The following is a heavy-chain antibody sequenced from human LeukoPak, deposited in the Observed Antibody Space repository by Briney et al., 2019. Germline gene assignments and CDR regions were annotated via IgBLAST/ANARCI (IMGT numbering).Heavy chain of an antibody. CDR3: AKTRGIVGAGYYFDY. J-gene: IGHJ4*02. D-gene: IGHD1-26*01. CDR2: ITSGGST. V-gene: IGHV3-23*01. Sequence: GGSLRLSCAASGFTFSSYAMNWVRQAPGEGLEWVSTITSGGSTYYADSVKGRFTISRDNSKNTLYLQMNSLRAEDTDVYYCAKTRGIVGAGYYFDYWGQGTLVTVSS. CDR1: GFTFSSYA.